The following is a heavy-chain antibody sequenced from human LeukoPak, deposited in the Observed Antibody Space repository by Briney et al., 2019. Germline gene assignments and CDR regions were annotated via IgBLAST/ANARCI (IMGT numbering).Heavy chain of an antibody. J-gene: IGHJ4*02. V-gene: IGHV4-34*01. Sequence: SETLSLTCAVYGGSFSDFYWSWIPHGPGKGLEWIGEINHSGSTNYNPSHKSRVTISVDTSKNQFSLKLSSVTAADTAVYYCARAENSGAGYWGQGTLVTVSS. D-gene: IGHD4-23*01. CDR1: GGSFSDFY. CDR2: INHSGST. CDR3: ARAENSGAGY.